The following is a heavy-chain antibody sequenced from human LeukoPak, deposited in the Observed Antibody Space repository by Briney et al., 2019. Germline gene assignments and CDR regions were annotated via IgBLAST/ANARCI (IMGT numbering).Heavy chain of an antibody. Sequence: SETLSLTCTVSGGSISSGDYYWSWIRQPPGKGLEWIGYIYYSGSTYYNPSLKSRVTISVDTSKNQFSLKLSSVTAADTAVYYCASIQPDTDFDYWGQGTLVTVSS. CDR1: GGSISSGDYY. J-gene: IGHJ4*02. CDR3: ASIQPDTDFDY. CDR2: IYYSGST. D-gene: IGHD5-18*01. V-gene: IGHV4-30-4*01.